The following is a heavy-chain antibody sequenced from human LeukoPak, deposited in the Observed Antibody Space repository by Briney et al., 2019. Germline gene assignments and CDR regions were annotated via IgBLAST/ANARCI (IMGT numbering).Heavy chain of an antibody. CDR1: GYKFTDDY. J-gene: IGHJ4*02. D-gene: IGHD3-16*01. CDR2: INPDSGFT. Sequence: ASVKVSCKASGYKFTDDYMHWVRQAPGQGLEFMGWINPDSGFTNYAQKFKGRVTMTRDTSSSTAYLEVRSLTSDDTAVYYCAPTAEAYTSWWKVWGQGTLVTVSS. V-gene: IGHV1-2*02. CDR3: APTAEAYTSWWKV.